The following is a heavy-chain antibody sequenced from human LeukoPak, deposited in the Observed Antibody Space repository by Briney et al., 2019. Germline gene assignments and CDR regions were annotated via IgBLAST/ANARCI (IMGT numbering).Heavy chain of an antibody. CDR2: ISYDGANK. V-gene: IGHV3-30*03. Sequence: GRSLRLSCAASGFTFSSFGMHWVRQAPGKGLEWVAFISYDGANKDYADSVKGRFTISRDNSKNTLYLQMNSLRAEDTAVYYCALPLRDGDFYFDYWGQGALVTVSS. D-gene: IGHD4-17*01. CDR3: ALPLRDGDFYFDY. J-gene: IGHJ4*02. CDR1: GFTFSSFG.